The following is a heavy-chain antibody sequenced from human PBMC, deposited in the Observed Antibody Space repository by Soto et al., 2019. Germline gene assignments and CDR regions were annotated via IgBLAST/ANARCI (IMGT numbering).Heavy chain of an antibody. J-gene: IGHJ4*02. D-gene: IGHD2-21*02. CDR3: AKGSKKYCGGDCYLTGYFDY. CDR1: GFTFSSYG. Sequence: GGSLRLSCAASGFTFSSYGMHWVRQAPGKGLEWVAVISYDGSNKYYADSVKGRFTISRDNSKNTLYLQMNSLRAEDTAVYYCAKGSKKYCGGDCYLTGYFDYWGQGTLVTVSS. CDR2: ISYDGSNK. V-gene: IGHV3-30*18.